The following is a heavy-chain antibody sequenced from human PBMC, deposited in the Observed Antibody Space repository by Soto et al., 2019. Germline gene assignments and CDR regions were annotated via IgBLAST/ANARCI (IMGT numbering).Heavy chain of an antibody. D-gene: IGHD2-21*01. V-gene: IGHV3-49*03. Sequence: EVQLVESGGDLVQPGRSLRLSCTTSGFTFADYAVSWLRQAPGKGLEWVSFIRRKASGGTVEYAASVKGRFTMSRDNSKSIAYLQMISLKNKDAADYCCKRDLLRVNYFDIWGQGTMVTVSS. CDR3: KRDLLRVNYFDI. CDR2: IRRKASGGTV. CDR1: GFTFADYA. J-gene: IGHJ3*02.